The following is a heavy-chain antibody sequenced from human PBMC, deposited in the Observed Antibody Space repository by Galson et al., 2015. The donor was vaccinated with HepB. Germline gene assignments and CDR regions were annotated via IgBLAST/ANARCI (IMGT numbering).Heavy chain of an antibody. V-gene: IGHV3-30-3*01. CDR2: ISYDGSNK. CDR3: ARDWGIVVVPGDY. CDR1: GFTFSSYA. D-gene: IGHD2-2*01. J-gene: IGHJ4*02. Sequence: SLRLSCAASGFTFSSYAMHWVRQAPGKGLEWVAVISYDGSNKYYADSVKGRFTISRDNSKNTLYLQMNSLRAEDTAVYYCARDWGIVVVPGDYWGQGTLVTVSS.